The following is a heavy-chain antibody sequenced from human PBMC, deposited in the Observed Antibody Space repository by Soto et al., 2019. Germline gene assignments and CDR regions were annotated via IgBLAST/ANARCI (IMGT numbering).Heavy chain of an antibody. CDR1: GFTVSSNY. CDR2: IYSGGST. V-gene: IGHV3-66*01. J-gene: IGHJ6*03. Sequence: GGSLRLSCAASGFTVSSNYMSWVRQAPGKGLEWVSVIYSGGSTYYADSVKGRFTISRDNSKNTLYLQMNSLRAEDTAVYYCARVNPSNKNYYYYYYMDVWGKGTTVTVSS. CDR3: ARVNPSNKNYYYYYYMDV.